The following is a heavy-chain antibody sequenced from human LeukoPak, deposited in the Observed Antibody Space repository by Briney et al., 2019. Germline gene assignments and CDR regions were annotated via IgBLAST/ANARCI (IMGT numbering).Heavy chain of an antibody. D-gene: IGHD2-21*01. Sequence: GGSLRLSCAASGFTFSSCAMSWVRQAPGKGLEWVSAISGSGGTTYYADSVKGRFTISRDNSKNTLYLQMNSLRAEDTAVYYCARDKCGAYCGGDWGQGTLVTVSS. CDR1: GFTFSSCA. J-gene: IGHJ4*02. CDR2: ISGSGGTT. CDR3: ARDKCGAYCGGD. V-gene: IGHV3-23*01.